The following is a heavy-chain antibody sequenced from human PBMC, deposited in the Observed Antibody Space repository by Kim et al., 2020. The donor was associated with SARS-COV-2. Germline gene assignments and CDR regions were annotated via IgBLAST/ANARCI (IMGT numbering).Heavy chain of an antibody. Sequence: ASVKVSCKASGYTFTSYDINWVRQATGQGLEWMGWMNPNSGNTGYAQKFQGRFTMTRNTSISTAYMELSSLRSEDTAVYYCARDGYSSSWYFRGGYYGMDVWGQGTTVTVSS. V-gene: IGHV1-8*01. CDR3: ARDGYSSSWYFRGGYYGMDV. CDR1: GYTFTSYD. D-gene: IGHD6-13*01. J-gene: IGHJ6*02. CDR2: MNPNSGNT.